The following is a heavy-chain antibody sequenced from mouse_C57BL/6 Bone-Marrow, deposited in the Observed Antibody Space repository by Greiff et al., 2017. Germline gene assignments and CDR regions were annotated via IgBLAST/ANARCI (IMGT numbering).Heavy chain of an antibody. CDR1: GYTFTSYW. J-gene: IGHJ1*03. CDR3: TYDYYGSSYWYFDV. D-gene: IGHD1-1*01. V-gene: IGHV1-5*01. Sequence: VQLKESGTVLARPGASVKMSCKTSGYTFTSYWMHWVKQRPGQGLEWIGAIYPGNSDTSYNQKFKGKAKLTAVTSAITAYMELSSLTNEDSAVYYCTYDYYGSSYWYFDVWGTGTTVTVSS. CDR2: IYPGNSDT.